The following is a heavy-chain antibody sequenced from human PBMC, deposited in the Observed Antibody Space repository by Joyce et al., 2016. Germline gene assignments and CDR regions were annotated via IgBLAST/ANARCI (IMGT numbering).Heavy chain of an antibody. J-gene: IGHJ4*01. CDR3: ARAPPLGTGSYRLFDY. CDR1: GFTFTGHA. CDR2: ISHDEIKK. V-gene: IGHV3-30*04. Sequence: QVQLVESGGGVVEPGSSLRLSCAASGFTFTGHAMHWVRQTPGKGLGWVAVISHDEIKKFYPDSVKGRFTISRDSSKNRLFLQMNSLRVEDTGIYFCARAPPLGTGSYRLFDYWGQGTLVTVSS. D-gene: IGHD1-26*01.